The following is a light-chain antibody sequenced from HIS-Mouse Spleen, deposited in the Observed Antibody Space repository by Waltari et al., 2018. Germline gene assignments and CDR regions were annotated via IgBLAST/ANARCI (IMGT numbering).Light chain of an antibody. CDR1: PSVSSSY. CDR3: QQYGSSPWT. V-gene: IGKV3-20*01. CDR2: GAS. J-gene: IGKJ1*01. Sequence: EIVLTQSPGTLSLSPGERATLSCRASPSVSSSYLAWYQQKPGQAPRLLIYGASSRATGIPDRFSGRGSGNDFTLTISRLEPEDFAVYYCQQYGSSPWTFGQGTKVEIK.